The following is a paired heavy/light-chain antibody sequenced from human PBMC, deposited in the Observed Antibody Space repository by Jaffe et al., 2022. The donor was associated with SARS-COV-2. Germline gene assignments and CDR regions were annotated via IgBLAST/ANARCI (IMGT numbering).Light chain of an antibody. CDR3: QQYNNWPPIT. J-gene: IGKJ5*01. V-gene: IGKV3-15*01. CDR1: QSVSSN. CDR2: DAS. Sequence: EIVMTQSPATLSASPGERVTLSCRASQSVSSNLAWYQQKPGQAPRLLIYDASTRATGIPARFSGSGSVTEFTLTISSLQSEDFALYYCQQYNNWPPITFGQGTRLEIK.
Heavy chain of an antibody. Sequence: EVQLVESGGGLVQPGGSLRLSCAASGFIFSNYWMSWVRQAPGKGLEWVAYIQQDGGQKYYVASVKGRFTISRDNADNSLYLQMNSLRAEDTALYYCARHRGSGTYFGLFDSWGQGTLVTVSS. CDR3: ARHRGSGTYFGLFDS. D-gene: IGHD3-10*01. CDR1: GFIFSNYW. V-gene: IGHV3-7*03. CDR2: IQQDGGQK. J-gene: IGHJ4*02.